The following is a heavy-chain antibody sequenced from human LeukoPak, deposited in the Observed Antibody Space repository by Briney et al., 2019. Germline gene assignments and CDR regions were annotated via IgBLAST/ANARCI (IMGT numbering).Heavy chain of an antibody. Sequence: PGGSLRLSCAASGFTFSLTWMSWVRQAPGKGLEWVANINGDGTEEFRVDSVKGRFTISRDNARNSLYLHMNSLKAEDTAVYYCARDPDSDNAWGWFDSWGQGTLVTVSS. CDR2: INGDGTEE. J-gene: IGHJ5*01. CDR1: GFTFSLTW. V-gene: IGHV3-7*01. CDR3: ARDPDSDNAWGWFDS. D-gene: IGHD3-16*01.